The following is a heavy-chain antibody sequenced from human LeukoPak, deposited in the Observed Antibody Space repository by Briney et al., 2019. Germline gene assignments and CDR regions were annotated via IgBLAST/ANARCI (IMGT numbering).Heavy chain of an antibody. V-gene: IGHV4-59*01. J-gene: IGHJ4*02. D-gene: IGHD3-22*01. CDR3: ARGGGSTDYYDSSGYF. Sequence: SETLSLTCTVSGGSIRSYYWSWIRQPPGKGLEWIGYIYYSGSTNYNPSLKSRVTISVDTSKNQFSRKLSSVTAADTAVYYCARGGGSTDYYDSSGYFWGQGTLVTVSS. CDR2: IYYSGST. CDR1: GGSIRSYY.